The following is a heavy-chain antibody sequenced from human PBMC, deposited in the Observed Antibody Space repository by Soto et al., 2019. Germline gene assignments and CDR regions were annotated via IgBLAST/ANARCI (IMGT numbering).Heavy chain of an antibody. D-gene: IGHD5-18*01. V-gene: IGHV3-30-3*01. Sequence: QVHLVESGGGVVQPGRSLRLSCAASGFTFPKSTLHWVRQAPGKGLEWVAIISNDGNRKYYADSVKGRFNISRDNSQSIVSLQMNSLRPDDSAIYYCVRGARLLFSAFDVWGQGTVVTVSS. CDR2: ISNDGNRK. CDR1: GFTFPKST. J-gene: IGHJ3*01. CDR3: VRGARLLFSAFDV.